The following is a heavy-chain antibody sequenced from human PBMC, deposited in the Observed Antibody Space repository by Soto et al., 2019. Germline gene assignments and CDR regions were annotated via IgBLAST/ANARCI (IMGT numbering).Heavy chain of an antibody. J-gene: IGHJ4*02. V-gene: IGHV4-39*01. Sequence: QLQLQESGPGLVKPSETLSLTCTVSGGSISSSSYYWGWIRQPRGKGLEWIGSIYYSGSTYYNPSLKSRVTISVDTSKNQFSLKLSSVTAADTAVYYCARVVYGDYYFDYWGQGTLVTVSS. D-gene: IGHD4-17*01. CDR3: ARVVYGDYYFDY. CDR2: IYYSGST. CDR1: GGSISSSSYY.